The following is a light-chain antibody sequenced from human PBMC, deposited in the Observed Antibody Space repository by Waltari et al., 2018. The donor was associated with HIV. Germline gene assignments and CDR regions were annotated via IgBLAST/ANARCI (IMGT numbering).Light chain of an antibody. V-gene: IGKV3-15*01. J-gene: IGKJ4*01. CDR2: GAS. CDR3: QQYNDWPLT. CDR1: QGVSIN. Sequence: EVVMTQSPATLSVSPGERATLSCRASQGVSINLAWHQQKPGQAPRLLIYGASTRAIGIPARFSGSGAGTEFTLTISSLQSEDFAVYYCQQYNDWPLTFGGGTKVEIE.